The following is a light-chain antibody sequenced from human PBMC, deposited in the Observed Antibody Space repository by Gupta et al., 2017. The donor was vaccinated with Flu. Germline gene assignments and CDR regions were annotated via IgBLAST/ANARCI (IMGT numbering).Light chain of an antibody. V-gene: IGKV2-28*01. CDR1: QSLLQSNGNNY. CDR3: MQALQTPLT. CDR2: LGS. J-gene: IGKJ4*01. Sequence: DIVMTQSPPSLPVTPGEPASISCRSSQSLLQSNGNNYLDWYLQKPGQSPQLLIDLGSNRAPGVPDRFSGSGSGTDFTLKISRVEAEDVGVYYCMQALQTPLTFGGGTKVDIK.